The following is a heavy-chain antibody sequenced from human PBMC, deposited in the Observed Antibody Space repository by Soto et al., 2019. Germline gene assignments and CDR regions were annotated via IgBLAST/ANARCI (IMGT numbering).Heavy chain of an antibody. V-gene: IGHV3-48*03. Sequence: PGGSLRLSCAASGFTFTSYEMHWVRQAPGKGLEWISYISSSGAGTHYADSVKGRFTISRDNARNSLSLQMNSLRAEDTAIYYCVRDLHEKLAADVLRVANWGQGTQVTVSS. D-gene: IGHD3-3*02. CDR1: GFTFTSYE. J-gene: IGHJ4*02. CDR3: VRDLHEKLAADVLRVAN. CDR2: ISSSGAGT.